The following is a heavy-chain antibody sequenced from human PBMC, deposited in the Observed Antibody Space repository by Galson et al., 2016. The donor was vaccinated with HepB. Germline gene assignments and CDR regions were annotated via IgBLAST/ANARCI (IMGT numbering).Heavy chain of an antibody. CDR2: ISSGSSYI. CDR1: GFTFRTYN. J-gene: IGHJ4*02. V-gene: IGHV3-21*01. CDR3: VRDRLEELLSEGDY. D-gene: IGHD3-10*01. Sequence: SLRLSCAASGFTFRTYNMNWVRQAPGKGLEWVSSISSGSSYIYYADSVKGRFTISRDNARNSLYLQMNSLRADDTAVYYCVRDRLEELLSEGDYWGQGTLVTVSS.